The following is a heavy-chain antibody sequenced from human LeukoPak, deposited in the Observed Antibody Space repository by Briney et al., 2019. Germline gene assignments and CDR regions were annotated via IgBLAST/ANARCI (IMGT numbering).Heavy chain of an antibody. CDR2: ISWNSGSI. V-gene: IGHV3-9*01. CDR3: AKDLRYGSGSYCFDY. D-gene: IGHD3-10*01. CDR1: GFTFDDYA. J-gene: IGHJ4*02. Sequence: PGRSLRLSCAASGFTFDDYAMHWVRRAPGKGLEWVSGISWNSGSIGYADSVTGRFTISRDNAKNSLYLQMNSLRAEDTALYYCAKDLRYGSGSYCFDYWGQGTLVTVSS.